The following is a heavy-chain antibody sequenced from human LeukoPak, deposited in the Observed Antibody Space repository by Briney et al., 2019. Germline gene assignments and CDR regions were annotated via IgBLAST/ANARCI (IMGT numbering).Heavy chain of an antibody. CDR1: GYSFTSYW. Sequence: GEPLKTPCKGPGYSFTSYWISWVRQIPGKGLEWMGRIDPSDSYTTDSPSFQGHNTISADASISTAYPQWSSLKASDPAMYYCASHPERITMVRGVIMGPGWFDPWGQGTLVTVSS. J-gene: IGHJ5*02. CDR2: IDPSDSYT. CDR3: ASHPERITMVRGVIMGPGWFDP. D-gene: IGHD3-10*01. V-gene: IGHV5-10-1*01.